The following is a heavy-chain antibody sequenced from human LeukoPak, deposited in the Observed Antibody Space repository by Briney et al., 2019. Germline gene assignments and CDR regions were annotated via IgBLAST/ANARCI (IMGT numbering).Heavy chain of an antibody. CDR3: AKGGFGELLISSGFDY. CDR2: INPDGSTT. D-gene: IGHD3-10*01. CDR1: GFTLSGYW. V-gene: IGHV3-74*01. Sequence: GGSLRLSCAASGFTLSGYWIHWVRQAPGKGLVWVARINPDGSTTSYADSVKGRITISRDNAKDTLYLQMHSLRAEDTAVYYCAKGGFGELLISSGFDYWGQGTLVTVSS. J-gene: IGHJ4*02.